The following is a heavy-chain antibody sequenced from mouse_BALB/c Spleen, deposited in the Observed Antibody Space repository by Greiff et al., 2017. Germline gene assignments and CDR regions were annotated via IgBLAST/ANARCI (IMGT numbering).Heavy chain of an antibody. Sequence: VQLQQSGAELVKPGASVKLSCTASGFNIKDTYMHWVKQRPEQGLEWIGRIDPANGNTKYDPKFQGKATITADTSSNTAYLQLSSLTSEDTAVYYCALRLRGTMDYWGQGTSVTVSS. D-gene: IGHD2-4*01. J-gene: IGHJ4*01. CDR2: IDPANGNT. V-gene: IGHV14-3*02. CDR3: ALRLRGTMDY. CDR1: GFNIKDTY.